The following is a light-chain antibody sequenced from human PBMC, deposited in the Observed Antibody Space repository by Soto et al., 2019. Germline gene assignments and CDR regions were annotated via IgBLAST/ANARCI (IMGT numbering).Light chain of an antibody. CDR2: RND. CDR1: RSDIGSNY. V-gene: IGLV1-47*01. J-gene: IGLJ1*01. Sequence: QSVLTQPPSASGTPGQRVTISCSGSRSDIGSNYVYWYQHLPGMAPKLLIYRNDQRPSGVPDRISGSKSGNTASLTVSGLQTEDEADYYCCSFTNSNTWVFGTGTKLTVL. CDR3: CSFTNSNTWV.